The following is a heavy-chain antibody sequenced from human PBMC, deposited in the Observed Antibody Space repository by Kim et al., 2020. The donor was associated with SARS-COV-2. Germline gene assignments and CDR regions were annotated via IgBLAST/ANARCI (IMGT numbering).Heavy chain of an antibody. CDR2: IHYGESA. J-gene: IGHJ6*02. CDR3: ARDYYHSSLSMDV. Sequence: SETLSLTCTVSDDSVSSGSYYWTWIRQPPGKRLEWIGHIHYGESAFYNPSLNSRVTISVDTSKNQYSLTLRYVNAADTAVYSCARDYYHSSLSMDVWGQG. CDR1: DDSVSSGSYY. V-gene: IGHV4-61*01. D-gene: IGHD6-19*01.